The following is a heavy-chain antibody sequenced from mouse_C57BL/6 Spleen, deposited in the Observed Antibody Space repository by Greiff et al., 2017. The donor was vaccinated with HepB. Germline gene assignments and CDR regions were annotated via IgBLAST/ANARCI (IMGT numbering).Heavy chain of an antibody. V-gene: IGHV1-18*01. Sequence: VQLQQSGPELVKPGASVKIPCKASGYTFTDYNMDWVKQSHGKSLEWIGDINPNNGGTIYNQKFKGKATLTVDKSSSTAYMELRSLTSEDTAVYYCARGAKVATDWYFDVWGTGTTVTVSS. J-gene: IGHJ1*03. D-gene: IGHD1-1*01. CDR2: INPNNGGT. CDR1: GYTFTDYN. CDR3: ARGAKVATDWYFDV.